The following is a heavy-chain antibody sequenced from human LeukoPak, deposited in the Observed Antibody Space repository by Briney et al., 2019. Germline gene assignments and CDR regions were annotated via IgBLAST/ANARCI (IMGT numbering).Heavy chain of an antibody. CDR2: INSDGGST. Sequence: PGGSLRLSCAASGFTLSSYWMHWVRQAPGKGLVWVSRINSDGGSTSYADSVKGRFTISRDKAKNTLYLQMNSLRAEDTAVYYCARVLGLVRATEPPGYWGQGTLVTVSS. CDR3: ARVLGLVRATEPPGY. D-gene: IGHD1-14*01. CDR1: GFTLSSYW. J-gene: IGHJ4*02. V-gene: IGHV3-74*01.